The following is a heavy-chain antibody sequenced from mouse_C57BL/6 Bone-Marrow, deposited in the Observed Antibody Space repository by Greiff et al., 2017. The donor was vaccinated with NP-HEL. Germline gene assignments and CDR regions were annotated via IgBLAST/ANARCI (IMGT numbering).Heavy chain of an antibody. D-gene: IGHD1-1*01. V-gene: IGHV1-81*01. CDR1: GYTFTSYG. CDR3: ARDYGSSLRFAY. J-gene: IGHJ3*01. CDR2: ISPRRGNP. Sequence: VQLQQSGAELARPGASVKLSCKASGYTFTSYGISWVKQRTGQGLELIGAISPRRGNPSYNEKFKGKATLTADKSSSTAYMELRSLTSEDSAVYFCARDYGSSLRFAYWGQGTLVTVSA.